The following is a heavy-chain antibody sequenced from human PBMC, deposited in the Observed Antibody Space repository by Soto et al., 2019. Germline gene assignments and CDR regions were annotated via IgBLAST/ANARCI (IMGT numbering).Heavy chain of an antibody. Sequence: ASVKVSCKASGYTFTSYDINWVRQATGQGLEWMGWMNPNSGNTGYAQKFQGRVTMTRNTSISTAYMELSSLRSEDTAVYYCARAGEPLMVYANDYWGQGTLVTVSS. V-gene: IGHV1-8*01. D-gene: IGHD2-8*01. J-gene: IGHJ4*02. CDR2: MNPNSGNT. CDR3: ARAGEPLMVYANDY. CDR1: GYTFTSYD.